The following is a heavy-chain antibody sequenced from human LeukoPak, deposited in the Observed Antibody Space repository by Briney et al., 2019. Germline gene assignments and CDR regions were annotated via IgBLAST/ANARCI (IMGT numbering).Heavy chain of an antibody. J-gene: IGHJ6*02. CDR3: ARAGSTSWSFYYGLDV. D-gene: IGHD6-13*01. Sequence: GGSLRLSCAASGFTFSSYAMTWVRQAPGKGLEWVSGISGSGGSTYYADSVKGRFTISRDNSKNTLYLQMNSLRAEDTAVYYCARAGSTSWSFYYGLDVWGQGTTVTVSS. V-gene: IGHV3-23*01. CDR2: ISGSGGST. CDR1: GFTFSSYA.